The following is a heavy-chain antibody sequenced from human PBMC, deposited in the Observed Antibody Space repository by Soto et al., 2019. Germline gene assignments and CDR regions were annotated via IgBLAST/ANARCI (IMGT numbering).Heavy chain of an antibody. CDR1: GGSISSYY. Sequence: QVQLQESGPGLVKPSETLSLTCTVSGGSISSYYWSWIRQPPGKGLEWIGYIYYSGSTNYNPSLKSRVTTSVDTSTTQFSLTLSSVTAADTAVYYCARAYGGYADYWGQGALVTVSS. D-gene: IGHD5-12*01. CDR2: IYYSGST. V-gene: IGHV4-59*01. CDR3: ARAYGGYADY. J-gene: IGHJ4*02.